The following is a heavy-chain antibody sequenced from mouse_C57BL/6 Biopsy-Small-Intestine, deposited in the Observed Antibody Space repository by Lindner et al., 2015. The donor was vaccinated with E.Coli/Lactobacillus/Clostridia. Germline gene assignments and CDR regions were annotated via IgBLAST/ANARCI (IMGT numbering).Heavy chain of an antibody. CDR1: GYTFTSYG. V-gene: IGHV1-81*01. J-gene: IGHJ1*01. Sequence: VQLQESGAELARPGASVKLSCKASGYTFTSYGISWVKQRTGQGLEWIGEIYPRSGNTYYNEKFKGKATLTADKSSSTAYMQLSSLTSEDSAVYFCARVSLGRYFDVWGAGTTVTVSS. CDR3: ARVSLGRYFDV. CDR2: IYPRSGNT. D-gene: IGHD4-1*01.